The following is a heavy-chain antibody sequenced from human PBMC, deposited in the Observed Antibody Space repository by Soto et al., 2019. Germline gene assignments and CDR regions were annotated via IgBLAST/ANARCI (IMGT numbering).Heavy chain of an antibody. J-gene: IGHJ6*03. V-gene: IGHV4-34*01. CDR2: IDHSGST. CDR3: ARGVSNYDFWSGYSHYYYYMDV. D-gene: IGHD3-3*01. Sequence: SETLSLTCAVYGGSFSGYYWSWIRQPPGKGLEWIGEIDHSGSTNYNPSLKSRVTISVDTSKSQFSLKLSSVTAADTAIYYCARGVSNYDFWSGYSHYYYYMDVWGKGTTVTVSS. CDR1: GGSFSGYY.